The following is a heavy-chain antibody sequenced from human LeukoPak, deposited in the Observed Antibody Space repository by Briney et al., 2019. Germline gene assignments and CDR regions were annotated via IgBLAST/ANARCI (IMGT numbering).Heavy chain of an antibody. V-gene: IGHV4-59*01. D-gene: IGHD4-17*01. CDR2: IYYSGST. CDR3: ARGYGDYVPIDI. CDR1: GGSFSGYY. J-gene: IGHJ3*02. Sequence: SETLSLTCAVYGGSFSGYYWSWIRQPPGKGLEWIGYIYYSGSTNYNPSLKSRVTISVDTSKNQFSLKLSSVTAADTAVYYCARGYGDYVPIDIWGQGTMVTVSS.